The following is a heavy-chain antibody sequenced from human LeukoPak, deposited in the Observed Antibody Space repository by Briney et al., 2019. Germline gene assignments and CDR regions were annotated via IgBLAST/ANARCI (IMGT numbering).Heavy chain of an antibody. D-gene: IGHD2-15*01. Sequence: PSETLSLTCAVSGYSISSGYYWGWIRQPPGKGLEWIGSVHHSGATYYNPSLKSRVTISVDTSKNQFSLDLSSVTAADTAVYYCARLNGGSFDYWGQGTLVTSPQ. CDR2: VHHSGAT. CDR1: GYSISSGYY. J-gene: IGHJ4*02. CDR3: ARLNGGSFDY. V-gene: IGHV4-38-2*01.